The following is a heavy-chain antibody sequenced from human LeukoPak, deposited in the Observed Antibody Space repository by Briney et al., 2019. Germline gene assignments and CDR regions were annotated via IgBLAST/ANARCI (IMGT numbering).Heavy chain of an antibody. CDR1: GGTFSSYA. CDR3: ARDYYDKRIYYYYGMDV. J-gene: IGHJ6*02. V-gene: IGHV1-69*04. Sequence: SVKVSCKASGGTFSSYAISWVRQAPGQGLEWMGRIIPIFGIANYAQKFQGRVTITADKSTSTAYMELSSLRSEDTAVYYYARDYYDKRIYYYYGMDVWGQGTTVTVSS. CDR2: IIPIFGIA. D-gene: IGHD3-22*01.